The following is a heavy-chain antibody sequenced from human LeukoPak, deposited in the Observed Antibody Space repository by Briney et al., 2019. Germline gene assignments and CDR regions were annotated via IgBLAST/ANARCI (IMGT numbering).Heavy chain of an antibody. CDR1: GYTFTSYY. D-gene: IGHD2-15*01. V-gene: IGHV1-2*04. CDR2: INPNSGGT. J-gene: IGHJ4*02. CDR3: AREECSGGSCYYGY. Sequence: ASVKVSCKASGYTFTSYYMHWVRQAPGQGLEWMGWINPNSGGTNYAQKFQGWVTMTRDTSISTAYMELSRLRSDDTAVYYCAREECSGGSCYYGYWGQGTLVTVSS.